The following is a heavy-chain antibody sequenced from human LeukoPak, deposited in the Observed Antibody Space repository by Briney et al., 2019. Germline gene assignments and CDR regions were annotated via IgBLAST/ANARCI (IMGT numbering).Heavy chain of an antibody. Sequence: GGSLRLSCAASGFTFSSYAMSWVRQAPGKGLEWVSGINWNGVSTDYADSVKGRFTISRDNAKNSLYLQMNSLRVEDTALYYCARVRSVGGNPHAFNIWGQGTMVTVSS. CDR3: ARVRSVGGNPHAFNI. CDR1: GFTFSSYA. CDR2: INWNGVST. J-gene: IGHJ3*02. D-gene: IGHD4-23*01. V-gene: IGHV3-20*04.